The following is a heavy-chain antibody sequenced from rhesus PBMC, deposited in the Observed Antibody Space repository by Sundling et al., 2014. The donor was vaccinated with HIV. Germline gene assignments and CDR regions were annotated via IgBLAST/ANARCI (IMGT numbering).Heavy chain of an antibody. CDR3: ARGGYLDWLLYLYGLDS. V-gene: IGHV3-67*01. J-gene: IGHJ6*01. CDR1: GFTFDDYA. CDR2: ISWDGDNT. D-gene: IGHD3-3*01. Sequence: EVQLVESGGGVVQPGGSLRLSCAASGFTFDDYAMHWVRQAPGKGLEWVSGISWDGDNTYYADSVKGRFTISRDNAKNSLYLQMDSLRAEDTALYYCARGGYLDWLLYLYGLDSWAKGSSSPSPQ.